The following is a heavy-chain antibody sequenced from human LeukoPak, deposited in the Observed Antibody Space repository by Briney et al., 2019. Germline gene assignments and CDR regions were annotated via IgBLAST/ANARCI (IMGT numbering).Heavy chain of an antibody. CDR1: GFTFSSYA. Sequence: PGRSLRLSCAASGFTFSSYAMHWVRQAPGKGLEWVAVISYDGSSKYYADSVKGRFTISRDNSKNTLYLQMNSLRAEDTAVYYCAKGFLMGAFDIWGQGTMVTVSS. J-gene: IGHJ3*02. CDR2: ISYDGSSK. V-gene: IGHV3-30-3*01. D-gene: IGHD3-3*01. CDR3: AKGFLMGAFDI.